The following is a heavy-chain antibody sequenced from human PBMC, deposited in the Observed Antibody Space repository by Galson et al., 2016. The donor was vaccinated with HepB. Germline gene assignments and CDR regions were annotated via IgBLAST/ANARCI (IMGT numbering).Heavy chain of an antibody. CDR3: ARVDYGSGWREGWFDP. Sequence: SLRLSCAASGLTFSDFYMSWIRQAPGKGLEWVSYISSSSSHTNYADSVKGRFTISRDNANNSLYLQMNSLRVEDTAVSYCARVDYGSGWREGWFDPWGQGTLVTVSS. CDR1: GLTFSDFY. CDR2: ISSSSSHT. V-gene: IGHV3-11*06. D-gene: IGHD6-19*01. J-gene: IGHJ5*02.